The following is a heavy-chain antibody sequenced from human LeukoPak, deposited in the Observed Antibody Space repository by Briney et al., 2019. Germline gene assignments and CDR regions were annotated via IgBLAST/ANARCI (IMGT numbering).Heavy chain of an antibody. CDR2: ISSSSSYI. V-gene: IGHV3-21*01. CDR3: ARSAPHCSGGSCVYYFDY. Sequence: NTGGSLRLSCAASGFTFSSYSMNWVRQAPGKGLEWVSSISSSSSYIYYADSLKGRFTISRDNAKNSLYLQMNSLRAEDTAVYYCARSAPHCSGGSCVYYFDYWGQGTLVTGSS. D-gene: IGHD2-15*01. CDR1: GFTFSSYS. J-gene: IGHJ4*02.